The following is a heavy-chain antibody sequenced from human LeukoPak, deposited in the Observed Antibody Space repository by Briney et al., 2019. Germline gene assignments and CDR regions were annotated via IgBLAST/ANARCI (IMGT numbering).Heavy chain of an antibody. CDR2: ISYDGSNK. J-gene: IGHJ3*02. D-gene: IGHD5-18*01. V-gene: IGHV3-30*04. Sequence: PGRSLRLSCAASGFTFSSYAMHWVRQAPGKGLEWVAVISYDGSNKYYADSVKGRFTISRDNSKNTLYLQMNSLRAEDTAVYYCARAGLDTAMGGDAFDIWGQGTMVTVSS. CDR3: ARAGLDTAMGGDAFDI. CDR1: GFTFSSYA.